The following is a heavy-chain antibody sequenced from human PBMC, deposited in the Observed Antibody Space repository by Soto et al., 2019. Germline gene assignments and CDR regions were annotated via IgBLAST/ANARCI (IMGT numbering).Heavy chain of an antibody. CDR2: RYYSGNT. J-gene: IGHJ4*02. Sequence: PSETLSLTCTVSGVSITSGSYYWTGVRQSPGKGLEWIGYRYYSGNTYYNPSLNSRATISVDTSKNQFFLKLTSVTAADTAVYYCARGGYDTSGQTFIGWGPDCWGQGTLVTVSS. V-gene: IGHV4-30-4*01. CDR3: ARGGYDTSGQTFIGWGPDC. D-gene: IGHD3-22*01. CDR1: GVSITSGSYY.